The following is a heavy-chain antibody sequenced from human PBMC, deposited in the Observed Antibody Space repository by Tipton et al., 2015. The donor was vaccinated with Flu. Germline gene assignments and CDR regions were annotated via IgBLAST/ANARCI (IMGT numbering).Heavy chain of an antibody. V-gene: IGHV3-15*01. CDR2: IKSRSDGGTI. CDR3: TIIPPYHSDWPYYFDS. J-gene: IGHJ4*02. Sequence: MQLVQSGGDLVKPGGSLRLSCAASGFTFSNAWMTWVRQAPGKGLEWVGRIKSRSDGGTIDYAAPVKGRFTISRDDSRDTVYLQMTSLKTEDTALYYCTIIPPYHSDWPYYFDSWGQGTLVTVSS. CDR1: GFTFSNAW. D-gene: IGHD6-19*01.